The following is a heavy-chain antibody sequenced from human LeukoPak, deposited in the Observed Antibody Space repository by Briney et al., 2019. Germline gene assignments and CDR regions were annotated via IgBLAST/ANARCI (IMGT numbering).Heavy chain of an antibody. Sequence: GGSLRLSCAASGFTFSNYAMTWVRQAPGKGLEWVSAITGSGGNTYYADSVKGRFTISRDNSKNTVFLQMNSLRAEDTAVYYCAKWGDYDVLTGYYVSDYWGQGTLVTVSS. D-gene: IGHD3-9*01. CDR1: GFTFSNYA. J-gene: IGHJ4*02. CDR3: AKWGDYDVLTGYYVSDY. V-gene: IGHV3-23*01. CDR2: ITGSGGNT.